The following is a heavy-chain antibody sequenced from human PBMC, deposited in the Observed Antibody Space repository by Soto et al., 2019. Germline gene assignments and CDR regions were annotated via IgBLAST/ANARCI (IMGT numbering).Heavy chain of an antibody. Sequence: GGSLRLSCEASGFIFRNYVMSWVRQAPGKGLEWVSAISGSGGSTYYADSVRGRFTISRDNSKNMLFLQMNSLRAEDTAVYYCAKEGDDYVWGTYRKNWFDPWGQGT. J-gene: IGHJ5*02. CDR2: ISGSGGST. V-gene: IGHV3-23*01. CDR1: GFIFRNYV. D-gene: IGHD3-16*02. CDR3: AKEGDDYVWGTYRKNWFDP.